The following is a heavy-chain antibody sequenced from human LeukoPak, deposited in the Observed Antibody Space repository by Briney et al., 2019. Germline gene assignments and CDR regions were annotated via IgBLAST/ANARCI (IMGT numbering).Heavy chain of an antibody. D-gene: IGHD2-15*01. CDR1: GFTFSSYS. CDR2: ISSSSSYI. J-gene: IGHJ3*02. CDR3: ARDYSDTWAFDI. V-gene: IGHV3-21*01. Sequence: GGSLRLSCAASGFTFSSYSMNWVRQAPGKGLEWVSSISSSSSYIYYADSVKGRFTISRDNAKNSLYLQMNSLRAEDTAVYYCARDYSDTWAFDIWGQGTMVAVSS.